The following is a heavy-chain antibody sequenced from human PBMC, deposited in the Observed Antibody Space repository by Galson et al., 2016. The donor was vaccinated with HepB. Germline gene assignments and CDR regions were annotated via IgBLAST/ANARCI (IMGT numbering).Heavy chain of an antibody. J-gene: IGHJ4*02. Sequence: SVKVSCKASGYTFKTRGIHWVRQAPGQGLEWMGWINPVNGLTKSSQKFQGRVTFTRDTIATTAYMELSSLRYEDTAVFYCARIVAGLDSWGQGTLVTVS. V-gene: IGHV1-3*01. CDR1: GYTFKTRG. CDR3: ARIVAGLDS. D-gene: IGHD3-16*02. CDR2: INPVNGLT.